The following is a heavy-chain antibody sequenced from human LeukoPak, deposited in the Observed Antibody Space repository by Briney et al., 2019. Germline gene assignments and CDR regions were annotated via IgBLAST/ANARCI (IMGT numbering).Heavy chain of an antibody. J-gene: IGHJ6*02. CDR2: IKQDGSEK. Sequence: PGGSLRLSCAASGFTFSSYWMSWVRQAPGKGLEWVANIKQDGSEKYYVDSVKGRFTISRDNAKNSLYLQMNSLRAEDTAVYYCAREEHYDFWSGYYYYYGMDVWGRGTTVTVSS. V-gene: IGHV3-7*01. CDR1: GFTFSSYW. D-gene: IGHD3-3*01. CDR3: AREEHYDFWSGYYYYYGMDV.